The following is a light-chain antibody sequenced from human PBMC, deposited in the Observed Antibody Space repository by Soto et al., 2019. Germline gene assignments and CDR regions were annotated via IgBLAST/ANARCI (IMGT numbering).Light chain of an antibody. V-gene: IGKV3-20*01. CDR3: LQYDTSPRT. CDR2: GAS. Sequence: EIVLTQSPGTLSLSPGGRATLSCRASQSVSSYLAWYQQKPGQAPRLLIFGASGRATGIPDRFSGSGSGTDFTLTISRLEPEDFAVYFCLQYDTSPRTVGQGTKLVIK. CDR1: QSVSSY. J-gene: IGKJ2*01.